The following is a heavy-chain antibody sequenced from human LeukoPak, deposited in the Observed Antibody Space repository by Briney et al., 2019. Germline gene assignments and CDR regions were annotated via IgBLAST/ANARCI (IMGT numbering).Heavy chain of an antibody. J-gene: IGHJ4*02. Sequence: LSLTCTVSGGSISSSSYYWGWIRQAPGKGLEWVSYISSSGSTIYYADSVKGRFTTSRDNAKNSLYLQMNSLRAEDTAVYYCARSSGIAAAGLDYWGQGTLVTVSS. CDR1: GGSISSSSYY. CDR2: ISSSGSTI. V-gene: IGHV3-11*04. CDR3: ARSSGIAAAGLDY. D-gene: IGHD6-13*01.